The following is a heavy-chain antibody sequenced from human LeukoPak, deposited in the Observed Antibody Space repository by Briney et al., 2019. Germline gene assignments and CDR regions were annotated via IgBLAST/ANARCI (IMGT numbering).Heavy chain of an antibody. CDR3: ARGGKQQLDDAFDI. Sequence: GGSLRLSCAASGFTVSSNYMSWVRQAPGKGLEWVSVIYSGGSTYYADSVKGRFTISRDNSKSTLYLQMNSLRAEDTAVYYCARGGKQQLDDAFDIWGQGTMVTVSS. CDR1: GFTVSSNY. J-gene: IGHJ3*02. V-gene: IGHV3-53*01. CDR2: IYSGGST. D-gene: IGHD6-13*01.